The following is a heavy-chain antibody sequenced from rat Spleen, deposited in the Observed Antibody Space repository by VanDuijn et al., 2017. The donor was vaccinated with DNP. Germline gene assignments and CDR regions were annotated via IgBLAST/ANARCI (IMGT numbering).Heavy chain of an antibody. Sequence: EVQLVESGGDLVQPGRSLKLSCVASGFTFNNYWMTWIRQVPGKGLEWVASITSSGGSTYYPDSVKGRFTISRDYAKPTLYLQMDSLRSEDTATFYCTTDFERGYWGQGVMVTVSS. CDR3: TTDFERGY. J-gene: IGHJ2*01. CDR1: GFTFNNYW. V-gene: IGHV5-31*01. D-gene: IGHD1-11*01. CDR2: ITSSGGST.